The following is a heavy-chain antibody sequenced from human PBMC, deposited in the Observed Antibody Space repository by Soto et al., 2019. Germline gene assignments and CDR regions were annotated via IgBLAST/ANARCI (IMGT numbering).Heavy chain of an antibody. J-gene: IGHJ4*02. CDR3: ARLLPCSGVDTCYSRPLDY. Sequence: QVQLLQSGAEMKKPGASVKVSCRASGYTFATYGISWVRQAPGQGLEWLGWITPHNGDTNYAQRVRGRLTMTTDTSTSTAYLEMRSLRSDDTAVYHCARLLPCSGVDTCYSRPLDYWGQGTLVTVSS. V-gene: IGHV1-18*01. CDR1: GYTFATYG. CDR2: ITPHNGDT. D-gene: IGHD2-15*01.